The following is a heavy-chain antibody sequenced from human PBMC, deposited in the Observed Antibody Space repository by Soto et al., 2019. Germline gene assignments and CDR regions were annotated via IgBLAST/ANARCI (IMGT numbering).Heavy chain of an antibody. CDR1: GYSFTSYW. CDR3: ARPRDGYKLFGAFDI. Sequence: GESLKISCKGSGYSFTSYWIGWVRQMPGKGLEWMGIIYPGDSDTRYSPSFQGQVTISADKSISTAYLQWSSLKASDTAMYYCARPRDGYKLFGAFDIWGQGTMVTVSS. V-gene: IGHV5-51*01. J-gene: IGHJ3*02. CDR2: IYPGDSDT. D-gene: IGHD3-10*01.